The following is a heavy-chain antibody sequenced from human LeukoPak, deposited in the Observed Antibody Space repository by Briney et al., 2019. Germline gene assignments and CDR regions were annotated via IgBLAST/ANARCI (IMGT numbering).Heavy chain of an antibody. CDR3: ARDERGYSYGYRDY. CDR2: ISSSSSYI. D-gene: IGHD5-18*01. CDR1: GFTFSSYS. J-gene: IGHJ4*02. V-gene: IGHV3-21*01. Sequence: GGSLRLSCAASGFTFSSYSMNWVRQAPGKGLEWVSSISSSSSYIYYADSVKGRSTTSRDNAKNSLYLQMNSLRAEDTAVYYCARDERGYSYGYRDYWGQGTLVTVSS.